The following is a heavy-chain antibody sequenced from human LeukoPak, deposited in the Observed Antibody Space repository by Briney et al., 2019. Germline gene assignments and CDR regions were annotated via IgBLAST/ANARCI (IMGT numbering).Heavy chain of an antibody. V-gene: IGHV3-64*01. Sequence: GGSLRLSCAASGFTFSNYAMHWVRQAPGQGLEYVSTISSNGGSTYYANSVKGRFTISRDNSKNTLYLQMGSLRAEDMAVYHCATSSLDYWGQGALVTVSS. CDR2: ISSNGGST. J-gene: IGHJ4*02. CDR3: ATSSLDY. D-gene: IGHD6-6*01. CDR1: GFTFSNYA.